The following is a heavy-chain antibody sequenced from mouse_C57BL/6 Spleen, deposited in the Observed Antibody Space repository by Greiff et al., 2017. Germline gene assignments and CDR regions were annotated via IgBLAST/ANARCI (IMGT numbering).Heavy chain of an antibody. CDR3: ASKGVHYGSSLSYYFDY. Sequence: QVQLQQPGAELVRPGSSVKLSCKASGYTFTSYWMHWVKPRPIQGLEWIGNIDPSDSETHYNQKFKDKATLTVDKSSSTAYMQLSSLTSEDSAVYYCASKGVHYGSSLSYYFDYWGQGTTLTVSS. V-gene: IGHV1-52*01. CDR2: IDPSDSET. D-gene: IGHD1-1*01. CDR1: GYTFTSYW. J-gene: IGHJ2*01.